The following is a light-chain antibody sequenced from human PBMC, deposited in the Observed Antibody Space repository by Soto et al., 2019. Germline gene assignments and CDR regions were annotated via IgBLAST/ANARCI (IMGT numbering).Light chain of an antibody. Sequence: EIGLKQSPDTLSLYPGERATLSCRASQSVSSYLAWYQQKPGQAPRLLIYGASSRATGIPDRFSGSGSGTDFTLTISRLEPEDFAVYYCQQYGSSPWTFGQGTKVDIK. V-gene: IGKV3-20*01. CDR2: GAS. CDR1: QSVSSY. CDR3: QQYGSSPWT. J-gene: IGKJ1*01.